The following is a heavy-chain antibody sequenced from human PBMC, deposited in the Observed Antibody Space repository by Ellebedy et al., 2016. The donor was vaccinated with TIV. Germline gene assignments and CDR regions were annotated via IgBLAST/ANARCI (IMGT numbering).Heavy chain of an antibody. CDR2: ISTSGSVI. V-gene: IGHV3-48*03. CDR3: ARLDYSGLYGMDV. D-gene: IGHD3-10*01. Sequence: GESLKISCAASGFTFSTYEMNWVRQAPGKGLEWVSFISTSGSVIYYADSVKGRFTISRDNAKNSLYLQVNSLRAEDTAVYYCARLDYSGLYGMDVWGQGTTVTVSS. CDR1: GFTFSTYE. J-gene: IGHJ6*02.